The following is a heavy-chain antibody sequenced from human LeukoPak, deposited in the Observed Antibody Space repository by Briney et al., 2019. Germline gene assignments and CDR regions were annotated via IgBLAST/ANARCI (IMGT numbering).Heavy chain of an antibody. CDR1: GFTFSTYA. J-gene: IGHJ4*02. CDR3: ARSRRRELLRTYFDY. V-gene: IGHV3-30*04. CDR2: TSYDGSNK. Sequence: GGSLRLSCAASGFTFSTYAMHWVRQAPGKGLEWVAVTSYDGSNKYYADSVKGRFTISRDNSKNTLYLQMNSLRAEDTAVYYCARSRRRELLRTYFDYWGQGTLVTVSS. D-gene: IGHD1-26*01.